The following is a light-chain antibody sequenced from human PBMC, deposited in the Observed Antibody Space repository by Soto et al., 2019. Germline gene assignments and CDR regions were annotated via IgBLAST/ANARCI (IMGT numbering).Light chain of an antibody. CDR2: EVS. V-gene: IGLV2-23*02. CDR3: CSYAGRSSV. Sequence: QSALTQPASVSGSPGQSITISCTGTSSDVGSYNLASWYQQHPGKAPKLMIYEVSKRPSGVSNRFSGSKSGNTASLTISGFQAEDEADYYCCSYAGRSSVFGTGTKLTVL. CDR1: SSDVGSYNL. J-gene: IGLJ1*01.